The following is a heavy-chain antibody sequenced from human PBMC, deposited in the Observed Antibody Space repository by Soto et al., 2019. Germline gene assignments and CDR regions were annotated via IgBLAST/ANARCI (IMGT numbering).Heavy chain of an antibody. Sequence: EVQLVESGGGLVQPGESLRLSCAASGFTLSGNWMSWLRQAPGKGLEWVANIKPDGSEKNYVGSVTGRFTISRDDAKNLLYLQMNSLRGEDTAVYYCARDGSGYSIDWGQGILVTVSS. J-gene: IGHJ4*02. D-gene: IGHD5-12*01. CDR2: IKPDGSEK. CDR1: GFTLSGNW. CDR3: ARDGSGYSID. V-gene: IGHV3-7*01.